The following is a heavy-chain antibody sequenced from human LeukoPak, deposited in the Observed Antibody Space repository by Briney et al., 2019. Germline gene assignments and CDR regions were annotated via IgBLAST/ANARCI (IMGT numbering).Heavy chain of an antibody. CDR3: AREYDSSGRSLAY. Sequence: SETLSLTCTVSGGSISSHYWSWMRQPPGKGLEWIGYIYYSGSTNYNPSLKSRVTISLDTSRNQFSLKLSSVTAADTAVYYCAREYDSSGRSLAYWGQGTLVTVSS. J-gene: IGHJ4*02. CDR1: GGSISSHY. CDR2: IYYSGST. V-gene: IGHV4-59*11. D-gene: IGHD3-22*01.